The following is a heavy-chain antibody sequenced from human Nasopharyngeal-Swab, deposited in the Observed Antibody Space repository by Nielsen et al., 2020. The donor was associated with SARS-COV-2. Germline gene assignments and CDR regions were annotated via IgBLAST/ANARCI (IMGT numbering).Heavy chain of an antibody. V-gene: IGHV3-73*01. J-gene: IGHJ4*02. Sequence: GGSLRLSCAASGFTFSDSAIHWVRQASGKGLEWVGRIRGKGNNYATAYAASVKGRFTIFRDDPTNTAFLQMNSLKTEDTAVYYCTRCGGGCYSGRDYWGQGTLVTVSS. CDR3: TRCGGGCYSGRDY. CDR2: IRGKGNNYAT. D-gene: IGHD2-15*01. CDR1: GFTFSDSA.